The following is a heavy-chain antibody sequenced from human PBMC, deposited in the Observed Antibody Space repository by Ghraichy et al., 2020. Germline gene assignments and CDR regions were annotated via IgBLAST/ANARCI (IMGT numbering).Heavy chain of an antibody. CDR2: ISSSSSYI. CDR1: GFTFSSYS. Sequence: GGSLRLSCAASGFTFSSYSMNWVRQAPGKGLEWVSSISSSSSYIYYADSVKGRFTISRDNAQNSLYLQMNCLSAEDTAVYYCASFLVWFHWGQGTLVTVSS. CDR3: ASFLVWFH. J-gene: IGHJ4*02. D-gene: IGHD3-3*01. V-gene: IGHV3-21*01.